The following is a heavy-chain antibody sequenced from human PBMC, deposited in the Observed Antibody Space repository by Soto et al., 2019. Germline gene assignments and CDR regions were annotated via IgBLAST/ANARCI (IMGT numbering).Heavy chain of an antibody. CDR1: GGSISSGGYY. Sequence: SEILSLTCTVSGGSISSGGYYWSWIRQHPGKGLEWIGYIYYSGSTYYNPSLKSRVTISVDTSKNQFSLKLSSVTAADTAVYYCASLQNYYDSSGYDGYWGQGTLVTVSS. CDR3: ASLQNYYDSSGYDGY. V-gene: IGHV4-31*03. J-gene: IGHJ4*02. D-gene: IGHD3-22*01. CDR2: IYYSGST.